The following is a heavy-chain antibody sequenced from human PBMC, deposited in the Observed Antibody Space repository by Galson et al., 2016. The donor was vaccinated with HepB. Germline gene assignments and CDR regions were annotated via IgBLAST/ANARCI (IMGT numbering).Heavy chain of an antibody. CDR2: ISYGGST. Sequence: SETLSLTCTVSGGSISSSSYYWGWIRQPPGKGLEWIGSISYGGSTYYNPSLKSRVTISVDTSKNPLSLKLSSVTAADPAVYLCASHPRMYNSGWYGWFDPWGQG. CDR3: ASHPRMYNSGWYGWFDP. V-gene: IGHV4-39*01. D-gene: IGHD6-19*01. J-gene: IGHJ5*02. CDR1: GGSISSSSYY.